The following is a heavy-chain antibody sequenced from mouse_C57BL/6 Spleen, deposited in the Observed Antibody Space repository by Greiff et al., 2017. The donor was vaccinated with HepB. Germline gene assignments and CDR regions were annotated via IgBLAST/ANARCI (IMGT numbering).Heavy chain of an antibody. CDR3: AGSSYDYDYAMDY. Sequence: EVKLMESGPSLVRPSQTLSLTCTVTGFSINSDCYWIWIRQFPGNKLEYIGYTFYSGITYYNPSLESRTYITRDKSKNQFSLKLSSVTTEDTATYYCAGSSYDYDYAMDYWGQGTSVTVSS. J-gene: IGHJ4*01. CDR1: GFSINSDCY. D-gene: IGHD2-4*01. CDR2: TFYSGIT. V-gene: IGHV3-3*01.